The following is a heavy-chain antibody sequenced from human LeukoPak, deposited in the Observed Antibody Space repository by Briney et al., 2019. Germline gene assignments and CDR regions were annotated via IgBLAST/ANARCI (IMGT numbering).Heavy chain of an antibody. CDR1: GGTFSSYA. V-gene: IGHV1-69*05. Sequence: GASVKVSCKASGGTFSSYAISWVRQAPGQGLEWMGRIIPIFGTANYAQKFQGRVTITTDESTSTAYMELSSLGSEDTAVYYCAREGGWLQLTPFDYWGQGTLVTVSS. CDR2: IIPIFGTA. J-gene: IGHJ4*02. D-gene: IGHD5-24*01. CDR3: AREGGWLQLTPFDY.